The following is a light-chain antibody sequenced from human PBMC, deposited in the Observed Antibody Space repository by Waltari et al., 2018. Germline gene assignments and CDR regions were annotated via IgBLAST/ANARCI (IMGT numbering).Light chain of an antibody. CDR1: DSDVGAYDF. CDR3: SSYTTSSAPGV. V-gene: IGLV2-14*01. CDR2: EVS. J-gene: IGLJ1*01. Sequence: QSALTQPAYGSGSPGQSITISCSGTDSDVGAYDFAPGYHQHPGKAPHLIIFEVSNRPSAISNRFFASKSCNTASLTISALQAADEADYYCSSYTTSSAPGVFGTGTRVTVL.